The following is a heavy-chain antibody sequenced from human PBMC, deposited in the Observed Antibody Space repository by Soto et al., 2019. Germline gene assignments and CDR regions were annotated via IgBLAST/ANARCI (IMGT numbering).Heavy chain of an antibody. J-gene: IGHJ4*02. CDR2: MNPNSGNT. CDR3: ARGHYDFWSGYYTPFDY. CDR1: GYTFTSYD. D-gene: IGHD3-3*01. V-gene: IGHV1-8*01. Sequence: QVQLVQSGAEVKKPGASVKVSCKASGYTFTSYDINWVRQATGQGLEWMGWMNPNSGNTGYAQKFQGRVTMTRNTSISTAYMELSSLRSEDTAVCYCARGHYDFWSGYYTPFDYWGQGTLVTVSS.